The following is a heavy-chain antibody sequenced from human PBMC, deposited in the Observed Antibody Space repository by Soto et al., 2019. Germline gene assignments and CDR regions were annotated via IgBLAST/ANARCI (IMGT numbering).Heavy chain of an antibody. Sequence: LRLSCEASGFTFINYAMSWVRQSPGKGLEWVSSISDTGGDSYYADSMDGRFTVSRDNSKNTLYLQINSLRAEDTAIYYCVRDLYRSATMPCLDHWGQGALVTVSS. J-gene: IGHJ4*02. CDR2: ISDTGGDS. CDR1: GFTFINYA. V-gene: IGHV3-23*01. D-gene: IGHD1-1*01. CDR3: VRDLYRSATMPCLDH.